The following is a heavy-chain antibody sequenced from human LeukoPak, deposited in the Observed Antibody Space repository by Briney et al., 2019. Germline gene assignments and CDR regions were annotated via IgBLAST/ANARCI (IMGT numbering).Heavy chain of an antibody. Sequence: GGSLRLSCAASGFTFDDYAMHWVRQAPGKGLEWVSLISGDGGSAYYADSVKGRFTISRDNSKNSLYLQINSLRTEDTALYYCAKVLGYYDSSGYYQEGGFDYWGQGTLVTVSS. D-gene: IGHD3-22*01. CDR1: GFTFDDYA. V-gene: IGHV3-43*02. J-gene: IGHJ4*02. CDR2: ISGDGGSA. CDR3: AKVLGYYDSSGYYQEGGFDY.